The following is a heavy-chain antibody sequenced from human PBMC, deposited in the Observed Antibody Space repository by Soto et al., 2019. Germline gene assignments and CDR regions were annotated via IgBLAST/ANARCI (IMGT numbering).Heavy chain of an antibody. CDR3: ARESEDLTSNFDY. CDR1: GFIFTRYS. CDR2: ISSTTNYI. V-gene: IGHV3-21*06. J-gene: IGHJ4*02. Sequence: GGSLRLSCAASGFIFTRYSMNWVRQAPGKGLEWVSSISSTTNYIYYGDSMKGRFTISRDNAKNSLYLEMNSLRAEDTAVYYCARESEDLTSNFDYRGPGPLVTVSS.